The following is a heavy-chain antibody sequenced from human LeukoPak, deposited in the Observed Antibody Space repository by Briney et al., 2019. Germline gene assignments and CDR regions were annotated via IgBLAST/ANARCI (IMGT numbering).Heavy chain of an antibody. V-gene: IGHV3-23*01. CDR3: ARRSGIAVAGALDY. D-gene: IGHD6-19*01. J-gene: IGHJ4*02. CDR1: GVTFSVYA. Sequence: PGGSLRLSCAASGVTFSVYAGWGGCEGPGKGLEWGSGISGSGDVTYYADSVKGRFTISRDNSKNTLCLHMNSLRAEDTAVYYCARRSGIAVAGALDYWGQGTLVTVSS. CDR2: ISGSGDVT.